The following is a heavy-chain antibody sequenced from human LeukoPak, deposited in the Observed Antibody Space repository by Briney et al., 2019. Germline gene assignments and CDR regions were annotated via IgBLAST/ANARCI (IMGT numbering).Heavy chain of an antibody. D-gene: IGHD1-26*01. J-gene: IGHJ4*02. CDR3: AGAVGALLTWAF. Sequence: PSETLSLTCTVSGGSFISHYWSWLRQTPGKGLEWIGYIYDFGSTDYNPSLESRVTMSVDTSKNQFPLKLTSVTVADTAIYYCAGAVGALLTWAFWGQGTLVTVSS. V-gene: IGHV4-59*11. CDR1: GGSFISHY. CDR2: IYDFGST.